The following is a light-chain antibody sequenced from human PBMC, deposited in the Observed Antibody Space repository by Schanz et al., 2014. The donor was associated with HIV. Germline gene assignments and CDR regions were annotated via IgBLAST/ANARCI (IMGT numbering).Light chain of an antibody. CDR3: CSYSRSGTPHYV. Sequence: QSALTQPPSASGSPGQSVAISCTGASSDIGVSWYQQYPGNAPKLMIFALNRRTSGVPDRFSGAKSGNTASLTVSGLQAEDEADYYCCSYSRSGTPHYVFGTGTKLTVL. V-gene: IGLV2-8*01. CDR2: ALN. CDR1: SSDIG. J-gene: IGLJ1*01.